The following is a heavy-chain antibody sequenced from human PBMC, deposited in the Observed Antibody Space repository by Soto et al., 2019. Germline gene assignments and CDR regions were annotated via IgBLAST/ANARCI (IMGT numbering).Heavy chain of an antibody. D-gene: IGHD5-18*01. J-gene: IGHJ6*02. CDR2: IIPIFGTA. Sequence: SVKVSCKASGGTFSSYAISWVRQAPGQGLEWMGGIIPIFGTANYAQKFQGRVTITADESTSTAYMELSSLRSEDTAVYYCARDREDTAMVTRIHSGMDVWGQGTTVTVSS. CDR3: ARDREDTAMVTRIHSGMDV. CDR1: GGTFSSYA. V-gene: IGHV1-69*13.